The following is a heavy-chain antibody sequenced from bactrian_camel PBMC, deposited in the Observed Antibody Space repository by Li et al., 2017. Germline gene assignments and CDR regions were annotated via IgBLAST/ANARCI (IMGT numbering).Heavy chain of an antibody. D-gene: IGHD2*01. CDR3: AAHATYSGGYYTPFLSSNLRY. Sequence: VQLVESGGGSVQAGGSLKLSCVISGATYSGNCLAWFRQTPGEEREEVAFIDPDGLSNYADSVKGRFTISQDHRKNTLYLHMNNLKPDDTAMYYCAAHATYSGGYYTPFLSSNLRYWGQGTQVTVS. V-gene: IGHV3S53*01. CDR2: IDPDGLS. CDR1: GATYSGNC. J-gene: IGHJ4*01.